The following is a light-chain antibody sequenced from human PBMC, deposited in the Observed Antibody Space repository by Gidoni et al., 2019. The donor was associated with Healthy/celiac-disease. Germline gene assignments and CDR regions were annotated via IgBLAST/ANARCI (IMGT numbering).Light chain of an antibody. J-gene: IGKJ1*01. Sequence: EIVMTQSPATLSVFPGERATLSCRASQSVSSNLAWYQQKPGQAPRLRIYGASTRATGIPARFSGSGSGTEFTLTISSLQSEDFAVYDCQQYNNWPPWTCGQGTKVEIK. V-gene: IGKV3-15*01. CDR2: GAS. CDR1: QSVSSN. CDR3: QQYNNWPPWT.